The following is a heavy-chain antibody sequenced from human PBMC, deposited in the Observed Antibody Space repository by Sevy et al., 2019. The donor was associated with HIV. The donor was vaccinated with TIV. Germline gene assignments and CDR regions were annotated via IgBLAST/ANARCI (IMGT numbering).Heavy chain of an antibody. CDR1: GFTFSSYS. CDR2: ISSSSSYI. D-gene: IGHD2-2*01. Sequence: GGSLRLSCAASGFTFSSYSMNWVRQAPGKGLEWVSSISSSSSYIYYADSVKGRFTISRDNAKNSLYLQMNSLRAEDTAVYYCARATDIVVVPAADGDDAFDIWGQGTMVTVSS. J-gene: IGHJ3*02. CDR3: ARATDIVVVPAADGDDAFDI. V-gene: IGHV3-21*01.